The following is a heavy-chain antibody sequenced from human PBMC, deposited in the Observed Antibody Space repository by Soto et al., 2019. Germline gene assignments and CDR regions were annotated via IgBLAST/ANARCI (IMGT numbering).Heavy chain of an antibody. D-gene: IGHD2-21*02. J-gene: IGHJ4*02. Sequence: ASVKVSCKASGFTFTSSAMQWVRQARGQRLEWMGWINVGSGNTKYSQKFQGRVTITRDTSASTAYMELSSLRSEDTAVYYCARSIVVVTAADYWGQGTLVTVSS. V-gene: IGHV1-3*01. CDR2: INVGSGNT. CDR1: GFTFTSSA. CDR3: ARSIVVVTAADY.